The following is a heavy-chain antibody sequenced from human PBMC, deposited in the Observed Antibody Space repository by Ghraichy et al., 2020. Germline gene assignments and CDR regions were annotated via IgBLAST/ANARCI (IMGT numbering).Heavy chain of an antibody. Sequence: QTLSLTCTFSGFSLSTGGMRVSWVRQPPGKALEWLARIDWDDDKFYSTSLKTRLTISQDTSRNQVVLTMTNMDPVDTGTYFCTRMDVWGKGTTVTVSS. CDR2: IDWDDDK. J-gene: IGHJ6*04. V-gene: IGHV2-70*04. CDR3: TRMDV. CDR1: GFSLSTGGMR.